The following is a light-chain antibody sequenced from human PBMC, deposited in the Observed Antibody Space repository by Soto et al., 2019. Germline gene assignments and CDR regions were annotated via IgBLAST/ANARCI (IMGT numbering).Light chain of an antibody. CDR2: GAS. CDR1: QSVSSSY. J-gene: IGKJ2*01. V-gene: IGKV3-20*01. CDR3: QQYGSSPST. Sequence: EIVLTQSPGTLSLSPGERATLSCRASQSVSSSYLAWYQQKPGQAPRLLIYGASSRATGIPDRFSGSGSGTDVTLTISRLEPEDFEVYYCQQYGSSPSTFGQGTKLEIK.